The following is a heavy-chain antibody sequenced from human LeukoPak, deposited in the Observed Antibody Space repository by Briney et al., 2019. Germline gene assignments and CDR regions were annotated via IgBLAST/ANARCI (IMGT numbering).Heavy chain of an antibody. CDR1: GFTVCINY. J-gene: IGHJ4*02. CDR3: ARFRTAMATGFDY. Sequence: PGGSLSFSCAASGFTVCINYMSWVRPAQGKGLEWVSVIYSGGSTYYADAVKGRFTISRDNSKNTLYLQMNSLRAEDTAVYYCARFRTAMATGFDYWGQGTLVTVSS. CDR2: IYSGGST. V-gene: IGHV3-53*01. D-gene: IGHD5-18*01.